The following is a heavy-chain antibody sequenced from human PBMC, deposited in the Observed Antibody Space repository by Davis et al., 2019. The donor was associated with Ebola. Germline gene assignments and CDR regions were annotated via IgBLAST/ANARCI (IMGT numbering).Heavy chain of an antibody. J-gene: IGHJ4*02. D-gene: IGHD3-10*01. CDR2: INAGNGNA. V-gene: IGHV1-3*01. CDR3: ARDHYSGSGSWTD. CDR1: GYTFTNYA. Sequence: ASVQVSCKASGYTFTNYAIHWVRQAPGQRLEWMGWINAGNGNAKYSQKFQGRVTITRDTSASTAYMELSSLRSEDTAVYYCARDHYSGSGSWTDWGQGTLVTVSS.